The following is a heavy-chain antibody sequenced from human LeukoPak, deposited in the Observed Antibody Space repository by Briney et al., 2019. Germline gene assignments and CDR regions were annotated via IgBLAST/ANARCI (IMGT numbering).Heavy chain of an antibody. Sequence: GGSLRLSWAASGFTFSSSAMSWVRQAPGKGLEWVSAISNNGGYTYYADSVQGRFTISGDNSKSTLCLQMNSLRAEDTAVYYCAKQLGYCSDGSCYFPYWGQGTLVTVSS. J-gene: IGHJ4*02. CDR3: AKQLGYCSDGSCYFPY. D-gene: IGHD2-15*01. CDR2: ISNNGGYT. V-gene: IGHV3-23*01. CDR1: GFTFSSSA.